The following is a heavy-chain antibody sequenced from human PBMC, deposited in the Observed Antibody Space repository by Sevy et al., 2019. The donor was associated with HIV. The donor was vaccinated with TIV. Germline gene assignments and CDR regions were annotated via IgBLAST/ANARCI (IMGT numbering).Heavy chain of an antibody. CDR3: AKMEGAAAGSNWFDP. Sequence: GGSLRLSCAASGFSFSTYAMTWVRQAPGKGLEWVSAISGSGGSTYYADSVKGRFTISRDNSKNTLYLQMNSLRAEDTAVYYCAKMEGAAAGSNWFDPWGQGTLVTVSS. V-gene: IGHV3-23*01. CDR1: GFSFSTYA. D-gene: IGHD6-13*01. J-gene: IGHJ5*02. CDR2: ISGSGGST.